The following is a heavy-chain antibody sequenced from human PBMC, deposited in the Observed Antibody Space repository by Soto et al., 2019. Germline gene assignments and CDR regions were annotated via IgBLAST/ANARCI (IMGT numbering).Heavy chain of an antibody. CDR2: ISSNSRYT. J-gene: IGHJ4*02. CDR1: GFTFGDYF. V-gene: IGHV3-11*05. Sequence: QVQLVESGGGLVKPGGSLRLSCAASGFTFGDYFMSWIRQAPGKGLEWLAYISSNSRYTKFADSVKGRFTISRDNANNSLFLQMNSLRAEDMAFYYCARSHTSGYYFFDSWGQGSLVTVSS. D-gene: IGHD3-3*01. CDR3: ARSHTSGYYFFDS.